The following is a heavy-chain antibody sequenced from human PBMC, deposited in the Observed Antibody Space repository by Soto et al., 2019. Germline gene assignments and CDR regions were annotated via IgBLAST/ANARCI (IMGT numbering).Heavy chain of an antibody. CDR2: INAGNGNT. J-gene: IGHJ4*02. CDR1: GYTFTKYA. V-gene: IGHV1-3*01. CDR3: AREQWLGVDY. Sequence: ASVKVSCKASGYTFTKYAMHWVRQAPGQSLEWMGWINAGNGNTKYSQKFQGRVTITRDTSASTAYMELSSLRSEDTAVYYCAREQWLGVDYWGQGTLVTVAS. D-gene: IGHD6-19*01.